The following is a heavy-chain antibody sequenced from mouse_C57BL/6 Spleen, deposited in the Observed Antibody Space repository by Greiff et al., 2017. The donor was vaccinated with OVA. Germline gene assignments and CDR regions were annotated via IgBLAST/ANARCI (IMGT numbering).Heavy chain of an antibody. V-gene: IGHV5-6*01. CDR1: GFTFSSYG. Sequence: EVQLVESGGDLVKPGGSLKLSCAASGFTFSSYGMCWVRQTPDKRLEWVATISSGGSYTYYPDSVKGRFTISRDNAKNTLYLQMSSLKSEDTAMYYCARQVDGYYLDYWGQGTTLTVSS. J-gene: IGHJ2*01. D-gene: IGHD2-3*01. CDR3: ARQVDGYYLDY. CDR2: ISSGGSYT.